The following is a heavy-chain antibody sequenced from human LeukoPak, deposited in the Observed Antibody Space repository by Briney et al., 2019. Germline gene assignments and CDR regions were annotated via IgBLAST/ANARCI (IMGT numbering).Heavy chain of an antibody. CDR3: ARNQDSVVVVAALRQREMGGFDP. J-gene: IGHJ5*02. Sequence: ASVKVSCKASGYTFTNYDINWVRQATGQGPEWMGWMNPKSGNTGYAQKFQGRVTMTRNTSIRTAYMELSRLISDDTAVYYCARNQDSVVVVAALRQREMGGFDPWGQGTLVTVSS. V-gene: IGHV1-8*01. D-gene: IGHD2-15*01. CDR2: MNPKSGNT. CDR1: GYTFTNYD.